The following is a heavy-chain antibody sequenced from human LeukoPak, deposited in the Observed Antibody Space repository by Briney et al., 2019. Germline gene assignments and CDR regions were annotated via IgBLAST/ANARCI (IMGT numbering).Heavy chain of an antibody. CDR1: GYTFTNYD. CDR2: MSPNSGNT. V-gene: IGHV1-8*03. D-gene: IGHD3-16*01. Sequence: RASVKVSCKASGYTFTNYDINWVRQATGQGLEWMGWMSPNSGNTGYAQKFQGRVTITRNTSISTAYMELSSLRSEDTAVYYCLGGESFDYWGQGTLVTVSS. CDR3: LGGESFDY. J-gene: IGHJ4*02.